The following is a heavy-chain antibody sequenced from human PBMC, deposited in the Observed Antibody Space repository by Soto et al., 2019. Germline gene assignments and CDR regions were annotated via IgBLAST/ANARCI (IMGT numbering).Heavy chain of an antibody. Sequence: QVQLQQWGAGLLKPSETLSLTCAVYGGSFSGYYWSWIRQPPGKGLEWIGEINHSGSTNYNPSLKSRVTISVDTSKNKFSLKLSSVTAADTAVYYCASFQSSGWYSRGGWGFDYWGQGTLVTVSS. CDR1: GGSFSGYY. CDR3: ASFQSSGWYSRGGWGFDY. CDR2: INHSGST. V-gene: IGHV4-34*01. D-gene: IGHD6-19*01. J-gene: IGHJ4*02.